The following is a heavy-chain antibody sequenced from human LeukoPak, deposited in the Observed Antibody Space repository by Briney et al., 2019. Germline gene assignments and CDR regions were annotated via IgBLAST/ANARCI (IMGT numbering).Heavy chain of an antibody. D-gene: IGHD3-22*01. CDR1: GGSISSYY. CDR3: ARAPIPFDTMIVGRDYGMDV. J-gene: IGHJ6*02. CDR2: IYYSGST. Sequence: SETLSLTCTVSGGSISSYYWSWIRQPPGKGLEWIGYIYYSGSTNYNPSLKSRVTISVDTSKNQFSLKLSSVTAADTAVYYCARAPIPFDTMIVGRDYGMDVWGQGTTVTVSS. V-gene: IGHV4-59*08.